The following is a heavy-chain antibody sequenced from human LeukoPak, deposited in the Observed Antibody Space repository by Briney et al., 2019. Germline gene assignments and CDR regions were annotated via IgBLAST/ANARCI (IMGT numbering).Heavy chain of an antibody. CDR2: FFHSGST. CDR3: ARRGPFLCSSGWPEYFQN. CDR1: GYSISSGYY. V-gene: IGHV4-38-2*02. Sequence: PSETLSLTCTVSGYSISSGYYWGWIRQPPGKGLEWIGNFFHSGSTYYNPSLKSRVTISVDTSKNQFSLKMTSVTAADTAVYYCARRGPFLCSSGWPEYFQNWGQGTLVTVSS. J-gene: IGHJ1*01. D-gene: IGHD6-19*01.